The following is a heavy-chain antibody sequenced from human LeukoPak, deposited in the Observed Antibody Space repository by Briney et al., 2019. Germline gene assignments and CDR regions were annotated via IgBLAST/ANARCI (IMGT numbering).Heavy chain of an antibody. CDR1: GFTFSSYA. D-gene: IGHD2-2*01. CDR3: AKDPGVPAAILSFSWFDP. J-gene: IGHJ5*02. V-gene: IGHV3-23*01. Sequence: GGSLRLSCAASGFTFSSYAMSWVRQAPGKGLEWVSAISGSDGSTYYADSVKGRFTISRDNSKNTLYLQMNSLRAEDTAVYYCAKDPGVPAAILSFSWFDPWGQGTLVTVSS. CDR2: ISGSDGST.